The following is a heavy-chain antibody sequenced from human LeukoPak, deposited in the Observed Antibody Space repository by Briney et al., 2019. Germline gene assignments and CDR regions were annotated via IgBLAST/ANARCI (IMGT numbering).Heavy chain of an antibody. CDR2: IYYSGST. CDR1: GGSFSGYY. CDR3: ARETMLHTDAFDI. Sequence: ASETLSLTCAVYGGSFSGYYWSWIRQPPGKGLEWIGSIYYSGSTYYNPSLKSQVTISVDTSKNQFSLKLSSVTAADTAVYYCARETMLHTDAFDIWGQGTMVTVSS. D-gene: IGHD3-10*02. J-gene: IGHJ3*02. V-gene: IGHV4-34*01.